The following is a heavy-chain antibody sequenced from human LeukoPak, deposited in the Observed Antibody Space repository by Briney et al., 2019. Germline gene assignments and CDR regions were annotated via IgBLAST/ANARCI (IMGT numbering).Heavy chain of an antibody. J-gene: IGHJ1*01. D-gene: IGHD3-3*01. V-gene: IGHV1-69*05. CDR1: GGTFSSYA. CDR2: IIPIFGTA. Sequence: SVKVSCKASGGTFSSYAISWVRQAPGQGLEWMGRIIPIFGTANYAQKFQGRVTITTDESTSTAYMELSSLRSEDTAVYYCASTSGELWDFWSEGYFQHWGPGTLVTVSS. CDR3: ASTSGELWDFWSEGYFQH.